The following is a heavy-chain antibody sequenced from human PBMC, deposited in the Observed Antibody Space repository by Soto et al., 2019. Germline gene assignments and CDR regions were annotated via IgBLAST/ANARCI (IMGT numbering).Heavy chain of an antibody. V-gene: IGHV1-69*12. J-gene: IGHJ6*02. CDR3: ATTWGLEMATIPDYGMDV. D-gene: IGHD5-12*01. Sequence: QVQLVQSGAEVKKPGSSVKVSCKASGGTFSSYAISWVRQAPGQGLEWMGGIIPIVGTANYAQKFQGRVTITADESTSTAYMELSSLRSEDTAVYYCATTWGLEMATIPDYGMDVWGQGTTVTVSS. CDR1: GGTFSSYA. CDR2: IIPIVGTA.